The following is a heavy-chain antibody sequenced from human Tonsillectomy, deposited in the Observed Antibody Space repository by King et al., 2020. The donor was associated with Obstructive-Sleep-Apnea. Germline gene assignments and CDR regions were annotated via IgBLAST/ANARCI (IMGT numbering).Heavy chain of an antibody. CDR3: AKDTEQMTTVTTSAFDY. J-gene: IGHJ4*02. Sequence: VQLVESGGGLVQPGRSLRLSCAASGFTFDDYAMHWVRQAPGKGLEWVSGISWNSGSIGYADSVKGRFTISRDNAKNSLYLQMNSLRAEDTALYYCAKDTEQMTTVTTSAFDYWGQGTLVTVSS. D-gene: IGHD4-17*01. CDR2: ISWNSGSI. CDR1: GFTFDDYA. V-gene: IGHV3-9*01.